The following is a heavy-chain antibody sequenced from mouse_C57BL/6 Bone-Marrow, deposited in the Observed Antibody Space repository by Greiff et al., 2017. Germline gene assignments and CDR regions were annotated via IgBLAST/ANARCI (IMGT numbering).Heavy chain of an antibody. CDR2: ISSGGDYI. J-gene: IGHJ1*03. D-gene: IGHD1-1*01. Sequence: EVQGVESGEGLVKPGGSLKLSCAASGFTFSSYAMSWVRQTPEKRLEWVAYISSGGDYIYYADTLKGRFTISRDNARNTLYLQMSSLKSEDTAMYYCTRESTTVDWYFDVWGTGTTVTVSS. CDR3: TRESTTVDWYFDV. V-gene: IGHV5-9-1*02. CDR1: GFTFSSYA.